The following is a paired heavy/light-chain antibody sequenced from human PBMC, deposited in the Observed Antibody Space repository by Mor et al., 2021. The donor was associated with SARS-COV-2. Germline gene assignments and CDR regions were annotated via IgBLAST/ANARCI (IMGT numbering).Light chain of an antibody. Sequence: SYEVTQPLSVSVALGQTAMITCGGNNIGSLTVHWYQQKPGQAPVLVIYRDFNRPSGIPDRFSASNSGNTATLTISRAQAGDEADYYCQVWDTSVVFGGGTKLTVL. CDR2: RDF. CDR3: QVWDTSVV. CDR1: NIGSLT. J-gene: IGLJ2*01. V-gene: IGLV3-9*01.
Heavy chain of an antibody. CDR1: GFTLSDNY. J-gene: IGHJ3*02. CDR2: ISSSGSTI. V-gene: IGHV3-11*01. Sequence: QVQLVESGGGLVKPGGSLRISCAASGFTLSDNYMSWIRQAPGKGLEWVSHISSSGSTIYYADPVKGRFTISRDNAKKSLYLQMNSLRVEDTAVYYCARAATGSIDGFDIWGQGTMVTVSS. CDR3: ARAATGSIDGFDI. D-gene: IGHD6-13*01.